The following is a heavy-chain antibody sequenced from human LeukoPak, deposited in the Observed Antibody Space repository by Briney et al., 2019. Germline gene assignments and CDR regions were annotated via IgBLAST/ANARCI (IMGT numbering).Heavy chain of an antibody. Sequence: GSSVKVSCKASGGTFSSYAISWVRQAPGQGLEWMGGIIPIFGTANYAQKFQGRVTITADESTSTAYMELSSLRSEDTAVYYYARVLMGLDGNYLHFDYWGQGTLVTVSS. CDR2: IIPIFGTA. CDR3: ARVLMGLDGNYLHFDY. V-gene: IGHV1-69*01. J-gene: IGHJ4*02. CDR1: GGTFSSYA. D-gene: IGHD4-17*01.